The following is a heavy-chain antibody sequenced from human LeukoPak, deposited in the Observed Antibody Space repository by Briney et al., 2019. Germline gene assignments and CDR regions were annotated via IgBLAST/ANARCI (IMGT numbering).Heavy chain of an antibody. CDR3: ARGHGDGYNYRGYYFDS. CDR2: IYYSGST. V-gene: IGHV4-31*03. D-gene: IGHD5-24*01. Sequence: SETLSLTCTVSGGSISSGGCQWSWIRQHPGKGLEWIGYIYYSGSTYYNPSLKSRVTISVDTSKNQFSLNLSSVTAPDTAVYYCARGHGDGYNYRGYYFDSWGQGTLVTVSS. CDR1: GGSISSGGCQ. J-gene: IGHJ4*02.